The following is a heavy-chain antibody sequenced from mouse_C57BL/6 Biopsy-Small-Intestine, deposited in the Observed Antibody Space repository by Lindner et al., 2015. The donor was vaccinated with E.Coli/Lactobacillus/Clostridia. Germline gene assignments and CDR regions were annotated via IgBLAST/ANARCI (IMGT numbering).Heavy chain of an antibody. J-gene: IGHJ2*01. CDR2: INPSTAST. CDR1: GYSLTGNH. CDR3: ARREVYYFDY. Sequence: VQLQESGPELVKSGTSVKISCKASGYSLTGNHMNWMKQSPDKSLEWIGEINPSTASTTFNQKFRARATLTVDRSSSTAYMQFKSLTSEDSAVYYCARREVYYFDYWGQGTTLTVSS. V-gene: IGHV1-42*01.